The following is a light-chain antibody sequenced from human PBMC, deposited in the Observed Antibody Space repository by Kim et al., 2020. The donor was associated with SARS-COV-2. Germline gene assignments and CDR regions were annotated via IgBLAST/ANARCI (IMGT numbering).Light chain of an antibody. CDR1: SSDVDSYNL. J-gene: IGLJ2*01. Sequence: QSVLTQPASVSGSPGQSITISCTGTSSDVDSYNLVSWYQHHPGKAPQLMIYDVTKRPSGVSNRFSGSKSGNTASLTISGLQPEDEADYYCCTYAGVRVFGGGTQLTVL. V-gene: IGLV2-23*02. CDR2: DVT. CDR3: CTYAGVRV.